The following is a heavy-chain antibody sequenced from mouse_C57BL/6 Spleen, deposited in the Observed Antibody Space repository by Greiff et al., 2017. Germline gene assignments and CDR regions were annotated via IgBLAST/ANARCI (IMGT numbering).Heavy chain of an antibody. D-gene: IGHD1-1*01. CDR3: ARSFYGSSLYYFDY. J-gene: IGHJ2*01. Sequence: VQLQQSGAELVRPGSSVKLSCKASGYTFTSYWMHWVKQRPIQGLEWIGNIDPSDSETHYNQKFKDKATLTVDKSSSTAYMQLSSLTSEDSAVYYGARSFYGSSLYYFDYWGQGTTLTVSS. CDR1: GYTFTSYW. V-gene: IGHV1-52*01. CDR2: IDPSDSET.